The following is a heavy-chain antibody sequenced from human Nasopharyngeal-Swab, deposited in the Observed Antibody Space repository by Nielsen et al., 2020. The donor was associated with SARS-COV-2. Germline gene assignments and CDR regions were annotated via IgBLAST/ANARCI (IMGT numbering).Heavy chain of an antibody. J-gene: IGHJ5*01. D-gene: IGHD2-2*01. CDR3: ARSEVPAATIVSEFDS. CDR1: GFTFSSYG. Sequence: GESLKISCAASGFTFSSYGMHWVRQAPGKGLEWVAVIWYDGSNKYYADSVKGRFTISRDNSKNTLYLQMNSLRAEDTAVYYCARSEVPAATIVSEFDSWGQGTLVTVSS. CDR2: IWYDGSNK. V-gene: IGHV3-33*01.